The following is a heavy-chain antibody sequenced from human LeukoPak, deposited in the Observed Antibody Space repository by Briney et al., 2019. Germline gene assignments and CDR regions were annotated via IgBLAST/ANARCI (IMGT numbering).Heavy chain of an antibody. J-gene: IGHJ3*02. CDR2: INTNTGNP. CDR3: AKSRSAWASDAFDI. V-gene: IGHV7-4-1*02. D-gene: IGHD6-19*01. CDR1: GYTFTNYA. Sequence: GASVKVSCKASGYTFTNYAMNWVRQAPGHGLEWMGWINTNTGNPTYAQGFTGRFVFSLDTSVSTAYLQISSLKAEDTAVYYCAKSRSAWASDAFDIWGQGTMVTVSS.